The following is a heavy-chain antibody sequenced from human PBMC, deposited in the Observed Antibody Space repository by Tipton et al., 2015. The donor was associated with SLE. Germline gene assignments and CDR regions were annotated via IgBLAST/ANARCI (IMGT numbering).Heavy chain of an antibody. CDR2: INHSGST. Sequence: TLSLTCAVYGGSFSGYYWSWIRQPPWRGMEWIGEINHSGSTNYNPSLKSRVTISVDTSKNQFSLKLSSVSAADTAVYYCARRGYCGGGNCKGFWFDPWGQGTLVTVSS. D-gene: IGHD2-15*01. V-gene: IGHV4-34*01. CDR1: GGSFSGYY. J-gene: IGHJ5*02. CDR3: ARRGYCGGGNCKGFWFDP.